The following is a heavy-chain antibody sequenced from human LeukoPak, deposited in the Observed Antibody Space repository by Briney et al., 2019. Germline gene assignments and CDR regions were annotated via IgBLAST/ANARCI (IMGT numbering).Heavy chain of an antibody. Sequence: PGGSLRLSCAASGFTFDDYAMHWVRQAPGKGLEWVSGISWNSGSIGYADSVKGRFTISRDNAKNSLYLQMNSLRAEDTALYYCAKDMDYGSVGGAFDIWGQGTMVTVSS. D-gene: IGHD3-10*01. CDR2: ISWNSGSI. CDR3: AKDMDYGSVGGAFDI. J-gene: IGHJ3*02. CDR1: GFTFDDYA. V-gene: IGHV3-9*01.